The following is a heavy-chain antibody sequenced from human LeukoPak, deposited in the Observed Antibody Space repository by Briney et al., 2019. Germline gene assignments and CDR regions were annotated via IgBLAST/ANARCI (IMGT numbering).Heavy chain of an antibody. D-gene: IGHD2-15*01. CDR1: GFSFITYW. Sequence: GGSLRLSCAASGFSFITYWMGWVRQAPGKGLEWVANIRHDGGETYYVGSVKGRFTISRDNAKNSLYLQMNSLSAEDTAVYYCARDRRDCSGGSCYSDYYMDVWGKGTTVTISS. J-gene: IGHJ6*03. CDR2: IRHDGGET. CDR3: ARDRRDCSGGSCYSDYYMDV. V-gene: IGHV3-7*01.